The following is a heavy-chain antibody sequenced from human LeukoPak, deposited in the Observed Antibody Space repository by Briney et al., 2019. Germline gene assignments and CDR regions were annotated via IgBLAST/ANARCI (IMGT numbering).Heavy chain of an antibody. D-gene: IGHD3-10*01. CDR1: GVSMNYYF. Sequence: SETLSLTCTVSGVSMNYYFWNWLRQPAGEGLQWIGRIHSSGTTNYNPSLKSRVTISVDTSKNQFSLKLSSVTAADTAVYYCARDGSGSYGWFDPWGQGTLVTVSS. V-gene: IGHV4-4*07. J-gene: IGHJ5*02. CDR3: ARDGSGSYGWFDP. CDR2: IHSSGTT.